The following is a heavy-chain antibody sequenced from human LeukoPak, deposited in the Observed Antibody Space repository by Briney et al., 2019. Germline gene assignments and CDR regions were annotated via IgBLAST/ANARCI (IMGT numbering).Heavy chain of an antibody. D-gene: IGHD3-10*01. CDR2: IRYDGTNK. J-gene: IGHJ4*02. V-gene: IGHV3-30*02. CDR1: GFTFSSYG. CDR3: AKDSWVYGSGSYESDY. Sequence: GGSLRLSCAASGFTFSSYGMHWVRQAPGKGLEWVAFIRYDGTNKYYADSVKGRFTISRDNSKNTLYLQMNSLRAEDTAVYYCAKDSWVYGSGSYESDYWGQGTLVTVSS.